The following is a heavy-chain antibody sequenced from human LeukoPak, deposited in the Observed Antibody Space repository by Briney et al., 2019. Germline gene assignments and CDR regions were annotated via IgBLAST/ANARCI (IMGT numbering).Heavy chain of an antibody. V-gene: IGHV3-9*01. CDR3: AINGGGDSGYGNFDY. J-gene: IGHJ4*02. Sequence: GGSLRLSCTASGSTFSTYDMNWVRQAPGKGLEWVSGINWNSDSIGYADSVKGRFTTSRDNAKNSLYLQMNSLRAEDTAFYYCAINGGGDSGYGNFDYWGQGTLVTVSS. D-gene: IGHD5-12*01. CDR2: INWNSDSI. CDR1: GSTFSTYD.